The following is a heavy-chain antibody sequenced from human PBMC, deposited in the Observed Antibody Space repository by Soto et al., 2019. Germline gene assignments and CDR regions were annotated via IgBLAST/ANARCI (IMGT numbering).Heavy chain of an antibody. J-gene: IGHJ6*02. V-gene: IGHV1-18*04. Sequence: QVQLVQSGAEVKKPGASVKVSCKASGYTFTSYGISWVRQAPGQGLEWMGWISAYNGNTNYAQKLQGRVTMTTDTSTSTAYMELRRLRSDDTAVYYCARDWNDLNGDYYYYYGMDVWGQGTTVTVSS. CDR1: GYTFTSYG. CDR3: ARDWNDLNGDYYYYYGMDV. D-gene: IGHD1-1*01. CDR2: ISAYNGNT.